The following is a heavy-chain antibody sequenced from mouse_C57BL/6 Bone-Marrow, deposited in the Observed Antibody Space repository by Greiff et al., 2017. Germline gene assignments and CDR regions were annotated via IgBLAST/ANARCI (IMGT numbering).Heavy chain of an antibody. V-gene: IGHV1-52*01. D-gene: IGHD2-2*01. CDR2: IDPSDSET. J-gene: IGHJ4*01. Sequence: VQLQQSGAELVRPGSSVKLSCKASGYTFTSYWMHWVKQRPIQGLEWIGNIDPSDSETHYNQKFKDKATLTIDKSSSTAYMQLSSLTSEDSAVYSGYDNYAMDYWGQGTSITVSS. CDR1: GYTFTSYW. CDR3: YDNYAMDY.